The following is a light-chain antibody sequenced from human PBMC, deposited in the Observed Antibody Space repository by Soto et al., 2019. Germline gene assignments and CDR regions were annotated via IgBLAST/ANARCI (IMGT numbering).Light chain of an antibody. V-gene: IGLV2-14*01. CDR2: EVS. Sequence: QSALTQPASVSGSPGQSITISCNGTSSDVGGYNYVSWSQKHPGKAPKLMFYEVSKRPSGVSNRFSGSKSGNTASLTISGLQAEDEADYYCSSYTSSSTRVFGGGTKLTVL. CDR3: SSYTSSSTRV. CDR1: SSDVGGYNY. J-gene: IGLJ2*01.